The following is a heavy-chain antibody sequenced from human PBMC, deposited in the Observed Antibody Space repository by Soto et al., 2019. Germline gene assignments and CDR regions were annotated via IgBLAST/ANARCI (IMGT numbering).Heavy chain of an antibody. V-gene: IGHV4-59*01. D-gene: IGHD6-19*01. J-gene: IGHJ4*02. Sequence: QVHLQESGPGLVKPSETLSLTCTVSGGSINNYYWSWIRQPPGKGLEWIGYIYYSGSTSYNPSLQSRVTISLDTSKNQFSVKLTSVTAADTAVYFCARAGSWLGEANNWGQGTLVTVSS. CDR1: GGSINNYY. CDR3: ARAGSWLGEANN. CDR2: IYYSGST.